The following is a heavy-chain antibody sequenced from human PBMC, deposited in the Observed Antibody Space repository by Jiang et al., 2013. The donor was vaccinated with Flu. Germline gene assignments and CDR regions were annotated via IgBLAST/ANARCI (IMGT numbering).Heavy chain of an antibody. V-gene: IGHV3-23*04. D-gene: IGHD1-20*01. CDR1: GFTFSSYA. CDR3: AKSNWNDGYNWFDP. J-gene: IGHJ5*02. Sequence: EVQLVESGGGLVQPWGSLRLSCAASGFTFSSYAMSWVRQAPGKGLEWVSVISGNGGSTYYADSVKGRFTISRDNSKNTLYLQMNNLRAEDTAIYYCAKSNWNDGYNWFDPGAREPWSPSPQ. CDR2: ISGNGGST.